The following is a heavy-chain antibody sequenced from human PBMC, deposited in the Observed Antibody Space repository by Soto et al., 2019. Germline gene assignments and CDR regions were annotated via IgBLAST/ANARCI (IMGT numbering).Heavy chain of an antibody. CDR1: GFTFENYG. Sequence: GGSLRLSCAASGFTFENYGLHWVRQAPGKGLEYVSGISSNGDNTYYADSVQGRFTISRDNSKNTLYLQMSSLRTEDTAVYYCVKAYSDFWSGYFDYWGRGTLVTVSS. J-gene: IGHJ4*02. CDR3: VKAYSDFWSGYFDY. CDR2: ISSNGDNT. V-gene: IGHV3-64D*08. D-gene: IGHD3-3*01.